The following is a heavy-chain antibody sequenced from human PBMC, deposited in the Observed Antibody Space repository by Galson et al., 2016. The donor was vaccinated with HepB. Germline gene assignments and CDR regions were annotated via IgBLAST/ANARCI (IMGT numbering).Heavy chain of an antibody. CDR1: GFTFDDYA. CDR3: ARGTSGYRSPCHFLDY. Sequence: SLRLSCAASGFTFDDYAMNWVRQAPGRGLEWASGINWNDDSTDYADSVKGRFTISRENAKNSLYLQMNSLRAEDTALYYCARGTSGYRSPCHFLDYWGQGTLGTVSS. CDR2: INWNDDST. J-gene: IGHJ4*02. D-gene: IGHD3-22*01. V-gene: IGHV3-20*04.